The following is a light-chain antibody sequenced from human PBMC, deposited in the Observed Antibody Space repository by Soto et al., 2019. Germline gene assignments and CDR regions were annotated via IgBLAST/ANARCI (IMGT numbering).Light chain of an antibody. J-gene: IGLJ3*02. CDR1: SSDVGIYNY. CDR3: CSYAGSSTWV. V-gene: IGLV2-23*02. Sequence: QSALTQPASVSGSPGQSIAISCTGSSSDVGIYNYVSWYQQHPGKVPKLIIYEVSNRPSGVSNRFSGSKSGNTASLTISGLQAEDEADYYCCSYAGSSTWVFGGGTKVTVL. CDR2: EVS.